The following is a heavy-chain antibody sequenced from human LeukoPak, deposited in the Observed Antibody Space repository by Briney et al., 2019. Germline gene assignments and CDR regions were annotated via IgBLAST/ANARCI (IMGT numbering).Heavy chain of an antibody. V-gene: IGHV4-59*08. CDR3: AGVSGSYYLVDY. CDR2: IYYSGST. CDR1: GGSISSYY. J-gene: IGHJ4*02. Sequence: SETLSLTCTVSGGSISSYYWSWIRQPPGKGLEWIGYIYYSGSTNYNPSLKSRVTISVDTSKNQFSLKLSSVTAADTAVYYCAGVSGSYYLVDYWGQGTLVTVSS. D-gene: IGHD3-10*01.